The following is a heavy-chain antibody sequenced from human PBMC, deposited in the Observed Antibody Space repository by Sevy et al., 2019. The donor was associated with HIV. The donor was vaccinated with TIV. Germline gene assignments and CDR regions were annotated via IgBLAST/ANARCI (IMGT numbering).Heavy chain of an antibody. CDR1: GYTFTSYG. CDR3: ARGSTAIVGGHFVYYGLDV. J-gene: IGHJ6*02. Sequence: ASVKVSCKASGYTFTSYGLSWVRQAPGQGLEWMGWITVYNGNINYAQNFQGRVTMTTDTSTSTAYMEVRSLRFDDTAVYYCARGSTAIVGGHFVYYGLDVWGQGTTVTVSS. V-gene: IGHV1-18*01. D-gene: IGHD1-26*01. CDR2: ITVYNGNI.